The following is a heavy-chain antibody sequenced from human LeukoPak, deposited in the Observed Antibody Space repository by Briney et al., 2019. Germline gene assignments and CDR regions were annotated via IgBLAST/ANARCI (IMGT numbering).Heavy chain of an antibody. CDR1: GFTFSSYA. V-gene: IGHV3-23*01. J-gene: IGHJ4*02. CDR2: ISGSGGNT. Sequence: PGGSLRLSCAASGFTFSSYAMSWVRQAPGKGLEWVSAISGSGGNTNYADSVKGRFTISRDNSQNTLYLQMNSLRAEDTAVYYCAKAHFSGAWYEFGYWGQGTLVTVSS. D-gene: IGHD6-19*01. CDR3: AKAHFSGAWYEFGY.